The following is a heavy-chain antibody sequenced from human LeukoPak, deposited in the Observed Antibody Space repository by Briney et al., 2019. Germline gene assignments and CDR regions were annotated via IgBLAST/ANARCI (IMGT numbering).Heavy chain of an antibody. J-gene: IGHJ4*02. Sequence: ASVKVSCKASGYTFTGYYMHWVRQAPGQGLEGMGWINPNSGGTSYAQKFQGRVTMTRDTSISTAYMELSRLRSDDTAVYYCARSGSGSYYDTFDYWGQGTLVTVSS. V-gene: IGHV1-2*02. CDR1: GYTFTGYY. CDR2: INPNSGGT. D-gene: IGHD3-10*01. CDR3: ARSGSGSYYDTFDY.